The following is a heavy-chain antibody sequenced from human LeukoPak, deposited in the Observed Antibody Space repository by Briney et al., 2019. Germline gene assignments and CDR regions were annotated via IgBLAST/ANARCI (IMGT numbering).Heavy chain of an antibody. V-gene: IGHV4-4*07. CDR1: GGSISSYY. CDR3: ARAGYDFWSGYPSYYFDY. CDR2: IYTSGST. J-gene: IGHJ4*02. Sequence: PSETLSLTCTVSGGSISSYYWSWIRQPAGKGLEWIGRIYTSGSTNYNPSLKSRVTISVDTSKNQFSLKLSSVTAADTAVYYCARAGYDFWSGYPSYYFDYWGQGTLVTVSS. D-gene: IGHD3-3*01.